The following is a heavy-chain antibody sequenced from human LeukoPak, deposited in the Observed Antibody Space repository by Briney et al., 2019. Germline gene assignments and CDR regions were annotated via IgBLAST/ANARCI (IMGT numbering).Heavy chain of an antibody. CDR2: IRSKANSYAT. V-gene: IGHV3-73*01. CDR1: GFTFCGSA. D-gene: IGHD3-9*01. CDR3: TSRYYDILTGYFLFDY. Sequence: GGSLRLSCAASGFTFCGSAMHWVRQASGKGLEWVGRIRSKANSYATAYAASVKGRFTISRDDSKNTAYLQMNSLKTEDTAVYYCTSRYYDILTGYFLFDYWGQGTLVTVSS. J-gene: IGHJ4*02.